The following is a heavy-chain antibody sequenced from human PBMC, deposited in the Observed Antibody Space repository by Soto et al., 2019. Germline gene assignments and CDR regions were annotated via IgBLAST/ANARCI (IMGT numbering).Heavy chain of an antibody. Sequence: SETLSLTCIVSGGSISSGGYYWSWMRQHPGKGLEWIGYIYYSGRTYYNPSLKSRVTISVDTSKNQFSPKLSSVTAAETAVYYCARDRHDYGDYAGAYNCFDPWGKGTLVTVSS. V-gene: IGHV4-31*03. CDR2: IYYSGRT. D-gene: IGHD4-17*01. CDR1: GGSISSGGYY. J-gene: IGHJ5*02. CDR3: ARDRHDYGDYAGAYNCFDP.